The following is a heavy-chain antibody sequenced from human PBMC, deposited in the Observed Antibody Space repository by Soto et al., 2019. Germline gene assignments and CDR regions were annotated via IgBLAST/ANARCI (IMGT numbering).Heavy chain of an antibody. Sequence: QVQLVQSGAEVKKPGASVKVSCKASGYAFTSYYMHWVRQAPGQGLEWMGVINPSGGSTSYAQKFQGRGTMTRDTSTRTVYMELSSLRFEDTDVYYCATQVDIVSTRRGAFDIWGKGTMVTVSS. V-gene: IGHV1-46*01. J-gene: IGHJ3*02. D-gene: IGHD5-12*01. CDR2: INPSGGST. CDR1: GYAFTSYY. CDR3: ATQVDIVSTRRGAFDI.